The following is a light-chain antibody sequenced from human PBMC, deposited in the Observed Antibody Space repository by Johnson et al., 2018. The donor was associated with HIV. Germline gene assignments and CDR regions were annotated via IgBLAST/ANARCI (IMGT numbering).Light chain of an antibody. CDR3: GTWDNSLNVYV. J-gene: IGLJ1*01. CDR1: SSNIGNNY. V-gene: IGLV1-51*01. CDR2: DND. Sequence: QSALTQPPSVSAAPGQKVTISCSGSSSNIGNNYVSWYQQLPGTAPKLLISDNDKRPSGIPDRFSGSKSGASATLDITGLQTGDEADYYCGTWDNSLNVYVFGTGTKVTVL.